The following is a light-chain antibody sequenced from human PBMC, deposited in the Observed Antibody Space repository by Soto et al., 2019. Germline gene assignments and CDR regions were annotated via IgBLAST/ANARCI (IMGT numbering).Light chain of an antibody. J-gene: IGLJ3*02. Sequence: QPVLTQSSSASASLGSSVKLTCTLSSGHSSYIIAWHQQQPGKAPRYLMKLEGSGSYNKGSGVPDRFSGSSSGADRYLTIYNLQFEDEADYYCETWDSNSNWVFGGGTKVTVL. V-gene: IGLV4-60*02. CDR2: LEGSGSY. CDR1: SGHSSYI. CDR3: ETWDSNSNWV.